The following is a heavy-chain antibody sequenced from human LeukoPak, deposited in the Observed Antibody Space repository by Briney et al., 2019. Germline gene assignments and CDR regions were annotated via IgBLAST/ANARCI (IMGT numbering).Heavy chain of an antibody. CDR3: VRDHGDYYFDY. V-gene: IGHV3-74*01. D-gene: IGHD4-17*01. CDR2: IKSDGTST. CDR1: GFTFSSYW. J-gene: IGHJ4*02. Sequence: GGSLRLSCAASGFTFSSYWMHWVRQGPGKGLVWASRIKSDGTSTNYADSVKGRFTISRDNAKNTLYLQMNSLGVEDTAVYYCVRDHGDYYFDYWGQGTLVTVSS.